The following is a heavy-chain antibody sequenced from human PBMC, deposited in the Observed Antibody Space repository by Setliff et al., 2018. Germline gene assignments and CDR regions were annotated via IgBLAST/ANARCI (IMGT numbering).Heavy chain of an antibody. V-gene: IGHV4-30-4*08. CDR1: GGSGDYY. CDR2: ISNSGST. J-gene: IGHJ3*02. Sequence: ASETLSLTCTVSGGSGDYYWSWIRQPPGKGLEWIGYISNSGSTYYKSSLKSRLTISIDTSKSQFSLKLGSVTAADTAMYYCARTPAAGTGDAFDTWGQGTMVTVSS. CDR3: ARTPAAGTGDAFDT. D-gene: IGHD6-13*01.